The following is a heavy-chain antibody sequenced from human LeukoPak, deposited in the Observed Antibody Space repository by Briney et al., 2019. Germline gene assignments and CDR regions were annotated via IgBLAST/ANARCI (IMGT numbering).Heavy chain of an antibody. CDR2: ISSSSSTI. D-gene: IGHD3-10*01. V-gene: IGHV3-48*01. J-gene: IGHJ3*02. Sequence: GGSLRLSCEASGFTFSSYSMNWVRQAPGKGLEWVSSISSSSSTIYYADSVKGRFTISRDNAKNSLYLQMNSLRAEDTAVYYCARSGGDAFDIWGQGTVVTVSS. CDR1: GFTFSSYS. CDR3: ARSGGDAFDI.